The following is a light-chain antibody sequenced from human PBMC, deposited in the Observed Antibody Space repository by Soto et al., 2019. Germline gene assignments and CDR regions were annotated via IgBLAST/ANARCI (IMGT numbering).Light chain of an antibody. CDR3: HQYNTCWT. CDR2: DVS. CDR1: QSISSW. Sequence: DIRGTQSPSTLSESVNDRVTITCRASQSISSWLAWYQQKPGKAPKLLIYDVSSLESGVPSRFSGSGSGTEFTLTISSLQPDDFATYYCHQYNTCWTVAQGTKVDIK. J-gene: IGKJ1*01. V-gene: IGKV1-5*01.